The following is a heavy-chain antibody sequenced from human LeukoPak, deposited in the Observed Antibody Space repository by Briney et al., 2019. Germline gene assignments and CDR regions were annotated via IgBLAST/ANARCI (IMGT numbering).Heavy chain of an antibody. D-gene: IGHD3-3*01. Sequence: PGGSLRLSCAASGFTFSSYWMNWVRQAPGKGLEWVANIKQDGSEKYYVDSVKGRFTISRDNAKNSLYLQMKSLRAEDTAVYYCARNDFWSGYYPFDYWGQGTLVTVSS. CDR2: IKQDGSEK. CDR3: ARNDFWSGYYPFDY. CDR1: GFTFSSYW. V-gene: IGHV3-7*01. J-gene: IGHJ4*02.